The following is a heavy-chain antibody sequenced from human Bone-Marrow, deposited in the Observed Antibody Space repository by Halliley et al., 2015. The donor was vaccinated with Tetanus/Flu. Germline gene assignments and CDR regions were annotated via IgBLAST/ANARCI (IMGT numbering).Heavy chain of an antibody. J-gene: IGHJ6*02. V-gene: IGHV3-74*01. Sequence: VWVSQINRDGSDTNYADSVKGRFTVSRDNAKNTLYLQMNTLRADDTAVYYCTRGGLQPALDVWGQGTTVTVSS. D-gene: IGHD1-1*01. CDR3: TRGGLQPALDV. CDR2: INRDGSDT.